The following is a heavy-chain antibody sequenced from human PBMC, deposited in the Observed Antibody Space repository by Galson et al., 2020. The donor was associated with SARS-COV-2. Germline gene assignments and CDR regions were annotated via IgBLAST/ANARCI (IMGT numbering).Heavy chain of an antibody. CDR1: GFTLSGSA. J-gene: IGHJ4*01. D-gene: IGHD2-15*01. Sequence: GGSLRLSCAASGFTLSGSAVHWVRQASGNGLEWIGRIRSKAKNYATAYAVSVRDRCTLSRDDSNNMAYLQMNSLKAEDTAVYYCVCVVVSKGDVWGHGALVTVAS. V-gene: IGHV3-73*01. CDR2: IRSKAKNYAT. CDR3: VCVVVSKGDV.